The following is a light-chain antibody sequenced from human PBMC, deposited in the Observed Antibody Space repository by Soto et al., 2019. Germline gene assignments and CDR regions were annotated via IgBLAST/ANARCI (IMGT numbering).Light chain of an antibody. J-gene: IGKJ2*01. CDR3: QQRGT. Sequence: EIVLTQSPGTLSLSPGERATLSCRASQSLSSSYVVWYQQKPGQAPRLLIYAASRRATGIPDRFSGSGSATEYTLTIIRLEPEDFAVYYCQQRGTFGQGTKLEIK. CDR2: AAS. V-gene: IGKV3D-20*02. CDR1: QSLSSSY.